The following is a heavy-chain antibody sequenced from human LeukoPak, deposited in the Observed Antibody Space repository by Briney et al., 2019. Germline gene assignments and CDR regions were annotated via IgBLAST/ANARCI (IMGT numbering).Heavy chain of an antibody. V-gene: IGHV1-18*04. D-gene: IGHD3-22*01. CDR1: GYTFTGYY. J-gene: IGHJ3*02. Sequence: ASVKVSCKASGYTFTGYYMHRVRQAPGQGLEWMGWISGYNGNTNYAQKLQGRVTMTTDTSTSTAYMELRSLKSDDTAVYYCASLKNYYDSSGYLVTDAFDIWGQGTVVTVSS. CDR3: ASLKNYYDSSGYLVTDAFDI. CDR2: ISGYNGNT.